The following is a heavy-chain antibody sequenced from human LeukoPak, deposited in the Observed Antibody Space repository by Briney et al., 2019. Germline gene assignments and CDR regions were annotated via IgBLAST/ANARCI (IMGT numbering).Heavy chain of an antibody. Sequence: GGSLRLSCAASGFTFSSYGMHWVRQAPGKGLEWVAVISYDGSNKYYADSVKGRFTISRDNSKNTLYLQMNSLRAEDTAVYYCAKDQGIYYDSSGYSNWFDPWGQGTLVTVSS. CDR1: GFTFSSYG. D-gene: IGHD3-22*01. V-gene: IGHV3-30*18. CDR2: ISYDGSNK. J-gene: IGHJ5*02. CDR3: AKDQGIYYDSSGYSNWFDP.